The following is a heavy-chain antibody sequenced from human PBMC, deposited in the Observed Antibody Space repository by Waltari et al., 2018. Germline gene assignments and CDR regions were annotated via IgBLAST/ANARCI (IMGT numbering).Heavy chain of an antibody. CDR2: ISSSSSTR. Sequence: QVQLQQWGAGLLTPSETLSLTCGVYGGSFSAFYWSWIRQPPGKGLEWVSYISSSSSTRYYADSVKGRFTISRDNAKNSLYLQMNSLRAEDTAVYYCARDDILTGYYNFDYWGQGTLVTVSS. CDR3: ARDDILTGYYNFDY. CDR1: GGSFSAFY. J-gene: IGHJ4*02. D-gene: IGHD3-9*01. V-gene: IGHV3-11*04.